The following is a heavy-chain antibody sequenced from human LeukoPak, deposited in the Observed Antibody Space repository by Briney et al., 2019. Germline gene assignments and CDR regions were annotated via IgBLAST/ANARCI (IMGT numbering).Heavy chain of an antibody. J-gene: IGHJ4*02. D-gene: IGHD4-11*01. Sequence: PGGSLRLSCEASEVTFRNYAVHWVRQVPGKGLQWVAVISYDGNTIHYADSVKGRFIISRDTSKNTLYLQMNSLRAEDTAVYYCARSGGLQKFDYWGQGTLVTVSS. V-gene: IGHV3-30-3*01. CDR3: ARSGGLQKFDY. CDR2: ISYDGNTI. CDR1: EVTFRNYA.